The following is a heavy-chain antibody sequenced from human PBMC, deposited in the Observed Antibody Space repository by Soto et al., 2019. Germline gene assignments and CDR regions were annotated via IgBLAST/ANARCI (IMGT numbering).Heavy chain of an antibody. CDR1: GVSFSGYY. J-gene: IGHJ4*02. Sequence: QVQLQQWGAGLLKPSETLSLTCAVFGVSFSGYYWNWIRQPPGKGLEWIGEINHSGSTNYNPSLKXXVTIPVDTSKNQFSLKLSSVTAADTAVYYCARGWGSGVFDYWGQGTLVTVSS. V-gene: IGHV4-34*01. CDR3: ARGWGSGVFDY. CDR2: INHSGST. D-gene: IGHD6-19*01.